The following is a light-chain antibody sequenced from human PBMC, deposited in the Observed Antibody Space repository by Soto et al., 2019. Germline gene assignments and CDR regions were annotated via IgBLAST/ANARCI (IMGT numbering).Light chain of an antibody. Sequence: EIVLTQSPATLSLSPGERATLSCRASQSVSSYLAWYQQNPGQAPRLLIYDASNRATGIPARFSGSGSGPAFTLTISSLEPEDFAVYYCQQGSNWQQEGFTFGPGTKVDIK. J-gene: IGKJ3*01. CDR1: QSVSSY. V-gene: IGKV3-11*01. CDR3: QQGSNWQQEGFT. CDR2: DAS.